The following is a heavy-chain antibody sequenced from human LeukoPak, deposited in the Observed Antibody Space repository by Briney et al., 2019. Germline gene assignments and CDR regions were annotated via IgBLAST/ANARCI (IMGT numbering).Heavy chain of an antibody. CDR1: GTSFSSYY. CDR3: ARTTTGHDF. V-gene: IGHV4-34*01. D-gene: IGHD4-17*01. Sequence: PSETLSLTCAVSGTSFSSYYWSWIRQPPGKGLEWIGEVNHSGYTNDNPSLKSRVTISVDTSKNQFSLRLRSVTAADTGVYFCARTTTGHDFWGQGTLVTVSS. CDR2: VNHSGYT. J-gene: IGHJ4*02.